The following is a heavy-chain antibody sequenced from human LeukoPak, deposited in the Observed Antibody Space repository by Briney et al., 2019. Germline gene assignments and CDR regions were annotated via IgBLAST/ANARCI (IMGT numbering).Heavy chain of an antibody. CDR1: GFTFSAYD. D-gene: IGHD3-10*01. Sequence: PGGSLRLSCAASGFTFSAYDMHWVRQSPGKGLEWVAFIRYDVSNKYYAASVKGRFTLSRDNSKNTLYLQMNSLRAEDTAVYYCAKDQGITPGRGAFDYWGQGALVTVSS. V-gene: IGHV3-30*02. CDR2: IRYDVSNK. J-gene: IGHJ4*02. CDR3: AKDQGITPGRGAFDY.